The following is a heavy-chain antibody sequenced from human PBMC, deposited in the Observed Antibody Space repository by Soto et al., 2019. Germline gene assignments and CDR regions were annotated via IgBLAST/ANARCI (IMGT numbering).Heavy chain of an antibody. D-gene: IGHD6-19*01. Sequence: EVQLVESGGGLIQPGGSLRLSCAASGFTVSSKYMTWVRQPPRKGLEWVSVIYGGGTTYYADSVKGRFTISRDNSKNTLFLQVNSLRVEDTAVYYCVQTTGWPGFDFWGQGTLVTVSS. J-gene: IGHJ4*02. V-gene: IGHV3-53*01. CDR3: VQTTGWPGFDF. CDR2: IYGGGTT. CDR1: GFTVSSKY.